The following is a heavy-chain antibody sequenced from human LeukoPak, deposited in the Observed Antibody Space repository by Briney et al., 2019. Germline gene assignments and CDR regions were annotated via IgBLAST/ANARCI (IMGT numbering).Heavy chain of an antibody. V-gene: IGHV4-31*03. J-gene: IGHJ4*02. D-gene: IGHD4-17*01. Sequence: TLSLTCTVSGGSISSGGYYWSWIRQHPGKGLEWIGYIYYSGSTYYNPSLKSRVTISVDTSKNQFSLKLSSVTAADTAVYYCARAPSTNDYGDLTFDYWGQGTLVTVSS. CDR1: GGSISSGGYY. CDR2: IYYSGST. CDR3: ARAPSTNDYGDLTFDY.